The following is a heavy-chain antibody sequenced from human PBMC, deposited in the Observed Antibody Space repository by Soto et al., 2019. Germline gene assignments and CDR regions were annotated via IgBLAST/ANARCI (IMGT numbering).Heavy chain of an antibody. Sequence: SQTLSLTCAISGDSVSSNSAALSWIRQSPSRGLEWLGRTYYRSKWNSNYAVSVKGRVTINPDTSKNQFSLQLNSVTPEDTAVYYCARDEGGPWGQGTLVTVSS. CDR2: TYYRSKWNS. CDR3: ARDEGGP. V-gene: IGHV6-1*01. CDR1: GDSVSSNSAA. J-gene: IGHJ4*02.